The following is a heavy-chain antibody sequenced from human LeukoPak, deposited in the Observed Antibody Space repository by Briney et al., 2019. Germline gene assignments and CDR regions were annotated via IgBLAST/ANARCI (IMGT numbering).Heavy chain of an antibody. Sequence: TSVKVSCKASGYTFTSYGISWVRQAPGQGLEWMGWISAYNGNTNYAQKLQGRVTMTTDTSTSTAYMELRSLRSDDTAVYYCARAHHYYYGSGSYYNENWFDPWGQGTLVTVSS. D-gene: IGHD3-10*01. J-gene: IGHJ5*02. CDR1: GYTFTSYG. V-gene: IGHV1-18*01. CDR2: ISAYNGNT. CDR3: ARAHHYYYGSGSYYNENWFDP.